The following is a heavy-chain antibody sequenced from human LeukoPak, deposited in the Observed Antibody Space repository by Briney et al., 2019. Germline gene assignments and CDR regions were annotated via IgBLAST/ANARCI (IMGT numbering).Heavy chain of an antibody. Sequence: GGSLRLSCAASGFTFSSYDFHWVRQGTGKGLERVSSIGTGGNTYYLASVKGRFTISRDNAKDSLYLQMNNLRVEDTALYYCTRGSPHGFDYWGQGTLVTVSS. CDR3: TRGSPHGFDY. CDR2: IGTGGNT. V-gene: IGHV3-13*01. CDR1: GFTFSSYD. J-gene: IGHJ4*02.